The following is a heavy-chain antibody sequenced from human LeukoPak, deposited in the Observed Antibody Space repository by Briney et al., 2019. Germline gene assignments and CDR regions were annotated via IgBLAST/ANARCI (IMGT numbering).Heavy chain of an antibody. J-gene: IGHJ4*02. V-gene: IGHV3-48*02. CDR2: ISSSSSTI. CDR3: ARVVAIDY. D-gene: IGHD6-6*01. CDR1: GFTFSTYS. Sequence: PGGSLRLSCAASGFTFSTYSMDWVRQAPGKGLEWVSYISSSSSTIHYTDSVKGRFTISRDNAKNSLYLQMNSLRDEDTAVYYCARVVAIDYWGQGTLVSVSS.